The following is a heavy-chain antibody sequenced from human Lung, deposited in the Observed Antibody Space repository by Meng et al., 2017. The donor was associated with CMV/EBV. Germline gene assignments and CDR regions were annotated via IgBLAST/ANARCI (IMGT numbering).Heavy chain of an antibody. V-gene: IGHV3-30*02. CDR3: SIYCSGGSRYSDAFDI. CDR1: GFTFSSYG. Sequence: GGSXRLSCAASGFTFSSYGMHWVRQAPGKGLEWVAFIRYDGSNKYYADSVKGRFTISRDNSKNTLYLQMNSLRAEDTAVYYCSIYCSGGSRYSDAFDIWGQGTMVTVSS. J-gene: IGHJ3*02. D-gene: IGHD2-15*01. CDR2: IRYDGSNK.